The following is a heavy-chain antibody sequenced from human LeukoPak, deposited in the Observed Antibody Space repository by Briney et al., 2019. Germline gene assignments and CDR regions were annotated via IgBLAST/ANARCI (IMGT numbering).Heavy chain of an antibody. CDR2: ISGIGSTI. Sequence: RTGGSLRLSCAVSGFTFRDYDMSWIRQAPRKGLEWISYISGIGSTIYYADSVKGRFTISRDNVRKSLYLQMNSLRAEDTAVYYCATDNLLGGPIGRWGQGTLVTVSS. CDR3: ATDNLLGGPIGR. J-gene: IGHJ4*02. CDR1: GFTFRDYD. V-gene: IGHV3-11*01. D-gene: IGHD3-3*01.